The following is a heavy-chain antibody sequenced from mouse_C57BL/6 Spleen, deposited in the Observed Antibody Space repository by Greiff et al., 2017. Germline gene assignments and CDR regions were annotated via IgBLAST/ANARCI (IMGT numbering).Heavy chain of an antibody. V-gene: IGHV1-63*01. CDR2: IYPGGGYT. J-gene: IGHJ4*01. D-gene: IGHD4-1*01. CDR1: GYTFTDYG. CDR3: ERWERGSFYAMDY. Sequence: QVQLQQSGAELVRPGTSVKLSCKASGYTFTDYGIGWAKQRPGHGLEWIGDIYPGGGYTNYNEKFKGKATLTADKSSSTAYMQFSSLTSEDSAIYYCERWERGSFYAMDYWGQGTSVTVSS.